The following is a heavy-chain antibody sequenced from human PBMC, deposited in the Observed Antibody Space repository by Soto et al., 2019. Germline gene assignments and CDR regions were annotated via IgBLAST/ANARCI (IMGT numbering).Heavy chain of an antibody. D-gene: IGHD5-12*01. CDR2: ISAGYGNT. Sequence: ASLKVSCKGSGITFISYATHCVRQPRGRRREWMGWISAGYGNTRYTQRFDGRVTLTSDTSASKAYMHPSSLSSEDTAIYYCARAISGCVSWGQGPLVSVSS. CDR1: GITFISYA. J-gene: IGHJ4*02. CDR3: ARAISGCVS. V-gene: IGHV1-3*01.